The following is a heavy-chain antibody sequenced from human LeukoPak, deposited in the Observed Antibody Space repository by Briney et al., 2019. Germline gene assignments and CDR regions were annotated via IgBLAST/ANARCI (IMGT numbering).Heavy chain of an antibody. CDR1: GFTFRNYA. CDR3: ARGGVDY. V-gene: IGHV3-23*01. D-gene: IGHD3-16*01. J-gene: IGHJ4*02. Sequence: GGSLRLSCAASGFTFRNYAMSWVRQAPGKGLEWVSTISGNGTSANYADSVKGRFTISRDNAKNSLYLQMNSLRAEDTAVYYCARGGVDYWGQGTLVTVSS. CDR2: ISGNGTSA.